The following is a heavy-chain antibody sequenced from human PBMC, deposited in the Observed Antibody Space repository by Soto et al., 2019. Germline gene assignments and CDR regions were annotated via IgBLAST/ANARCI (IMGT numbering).Heavy chain of an antibody. V-gene: IGHV3-53*01. J-gene: IGHJ5*02. CDR2: IYSGGSS. Sequence: GGSLRLSCTTSGFTVSSSHMTWVRQAPGKGLEWVSVIYSGGSSYYAVSVQGRFTISRDNSKNAVYLQMNSLRGEDTAMYYCARLGPYGSESYSFRYNWFDPWGQGTQVTVS. CDR3: ARLGPYGSESYSFRYNWFDP. D-gene: IGHD3-10*01. CDR1: GFTVSSSH.